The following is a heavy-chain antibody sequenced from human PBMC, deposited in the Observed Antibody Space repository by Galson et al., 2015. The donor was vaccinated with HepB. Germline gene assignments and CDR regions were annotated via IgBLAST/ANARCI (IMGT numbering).Heavy chain of an antibody. CDR1: GFTFSSYA. CDR3: AREGSIAAAGSYYYYYYMDV. D-gene: IGHD6-13*01. CDR2: ISSSSSTI. J-gene: IGHJ6*03. V-gene: IGHV3-48*02. Sequence: SLRLSCAASGFTFSSYAMHWVRQAPGKGLEWVSYISSSSSTIYYADSVKGRFTISRDNAKNSLYLQMNSLRDEDTAVYYCAREGSIAAAGSYYYYYYMDVWGKGTTVTVSS.